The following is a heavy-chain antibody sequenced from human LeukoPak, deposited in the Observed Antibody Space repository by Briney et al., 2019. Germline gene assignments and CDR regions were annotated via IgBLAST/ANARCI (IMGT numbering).Heavy chain of an antibody. CDR2: IKSKTDGGTT. CDR3: TTVVLDQLGGDY. CDR1: GLSFSNAW. Sequence: PGGSLRLSCAASGLSFSNAWMRWVRQAPGKGLEWVGRIKSKTDGGTTDYAAPVKGRFIISRDDSKNTLYLQMNSLKTEDTAVYYCTTVVLDQLGGDYWGQGTLVTVSS. J-gene: IGHJ4*02. V-gene: IGHV3-15*01. D-gene: IGHD1/OR15-1a*01.